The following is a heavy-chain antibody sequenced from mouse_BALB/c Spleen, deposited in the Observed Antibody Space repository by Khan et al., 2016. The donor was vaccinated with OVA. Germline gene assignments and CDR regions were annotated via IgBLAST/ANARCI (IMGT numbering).Heavy chain of an antibody. J-gene: IGHJ3*01. CDR3: ARAGYGGFAY. CDR1: GYTFTDFL. Sequence: QVQLKQSGPDLVKPGASVKMSCKAAGYTFTDFLISWVKQRPGQGLEWIGEIYPGSGYTYYNEKFRGKAILTSDKSSNTAYMQLNSLTSEDSAVXFCARAGYGGFAYWGQGALVTVSA. CDR2: IYPGSGYT. D-gene: IGHD3-2*02. V-gene: IGHV1-77*01.